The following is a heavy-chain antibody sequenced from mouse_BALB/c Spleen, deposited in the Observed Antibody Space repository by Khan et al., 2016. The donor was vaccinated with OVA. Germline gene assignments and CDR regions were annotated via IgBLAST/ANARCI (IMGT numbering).Heavy chain of an antibody. D-gene: IGHD1-1*01. Sequence: EVQLQESGPGLLKPSQSLSLSCTVSGYSITSDYAWYLIRQFPGNQLEWMAYISYCGSTTYRPSLRSRITITRDTSKNQFCLQLNSVTTEDTATYYGASGRLLLRYPNYFDYWGQGTTLTVSS. V-gene: IGHV3-2*02. J-gene: IGHJ2*01. CDR3: ASGRLLLRYPNYFDY. CDR1: GYSITSDYA. CDR2: ISYCGST.